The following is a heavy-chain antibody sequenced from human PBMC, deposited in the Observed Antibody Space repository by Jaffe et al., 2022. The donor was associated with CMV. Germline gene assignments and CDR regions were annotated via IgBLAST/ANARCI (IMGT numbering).Heavy chain of an antibody. Sequence: EVQLVESGGGLVEPGGSLTVSCAASGFSFTAHSMNWVRQAPGRGLEWVATISVSGSFIYYAQSVKGRFTIFRDNTQNAVYLQMSSLRADDSGLYYCVRDQTASGHCTTNSCPNWLDPWGQGTQVTVSS. CDR1: GFSFTAHS. D-gene: IGHD2-2*01. CDR2: ISVSGSFI. V-gene: IGHV3-21*06. J-gene: IGHJ5*02. CDR3: VRDQTASGHCTTNSCPNWLDP.